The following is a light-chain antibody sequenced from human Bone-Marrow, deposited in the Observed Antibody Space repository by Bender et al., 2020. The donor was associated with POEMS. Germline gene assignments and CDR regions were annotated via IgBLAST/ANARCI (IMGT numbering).Light chain of an antibody. J-gene: IGLJ3*02. CDR1: ISNIGAHA. CDR3: AGWDDSLNGWV. V-gene: IGLV1-44*01. CDR2: SSH. Sequence: QSVLTQPPSASGTPGQSVTISCSGGISNIGAHAVNWYQHLPGPAPKLLIYSSHRRPSEVPDRFSGARSGTSDSLGISGLQAEDEADYYGAGWDDSLNGWVFGGGTKLTVL.